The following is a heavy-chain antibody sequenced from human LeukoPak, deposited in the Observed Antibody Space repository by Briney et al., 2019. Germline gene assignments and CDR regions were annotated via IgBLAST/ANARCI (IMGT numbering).Heavy chain of an antibody. J-gene: IGHJ4*02. CDR2: ISYDGSNK. Sequence: PGRSLRLSCAASGFTFSSYAMHWVRQAPGKGLEWVAVISYDGSNKYYADSVKDRFTISRDKYKNTLYLQMNSLRAEDTAVYYCARGGAEEVVVIDYWGQGTLVTVSS. D-gene: IGHD3-22*01. CDR1: GFTFSSYA. CDR3: ARGGAEEVVVIDY. V-gene: IGHV3-30*04.